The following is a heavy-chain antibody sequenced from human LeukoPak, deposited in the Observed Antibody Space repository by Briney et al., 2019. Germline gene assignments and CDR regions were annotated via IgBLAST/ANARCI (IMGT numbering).Heavy chain of an antibody. V-gene: IGHV4-38-2*01. J-gene: IGHJ4*02. Sequence: PSESLSLNCDVSGYFISSGYYWGWIRQPPGKGLEWIGNIYHSESTNYNPSLKSRVTISVDTSKNQFSLKLSSVTAADTAVYYCARIMVRGVMEYWGQGILVTVSS. CDR1: GYFISSGYY. CDR2: IYHSEST. D-gene: IGHD3-10*01. CDR3: ARIMVRGVMEY.